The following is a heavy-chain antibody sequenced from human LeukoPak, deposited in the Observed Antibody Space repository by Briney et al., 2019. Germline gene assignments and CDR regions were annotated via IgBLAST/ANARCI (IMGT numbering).Heavy chain of an antibody. D-gene: IGHD3-9*01. CDR1: GGSIRDNNYY. CDR2: IFHSGRT. V-gene: IGHV4-39*01. J-gene: IGHJ6*03. CDR3: ARLLSYDILTDNYHKYYMDV. Sequence: SETLSLTCTVSGGSIRDNNYYWGWIRQPPGKGLEWIGGIFHSGRTFYNPSLRSRVSMSVDTSKKQIALTVSSVTAADTAVYYCARLLSYDILTDNYHKYYMDVWGKGATVTVSS.